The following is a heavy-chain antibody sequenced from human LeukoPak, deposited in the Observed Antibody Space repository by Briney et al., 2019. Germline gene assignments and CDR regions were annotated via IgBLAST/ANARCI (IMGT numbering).Heavy chain of an antibody. Sequence: GGSLRLSCAASGFTFSSYGMHWVRQAPGKGLEWVAVISYDGSNKYYADSVKGRFTISRDNSKNTLYLQMNSLRAEDTAVYYCAKDLSQVQLGYCGMDVWGQGTTVTVSS. CDR2: ISYDGSNK. CDR1: GFTFSSYG. J-gene: IGHJ6*02. CDR3: AKDLSQVQLGYCGMDV. D-gene: IGHD6-13*01. V-gene: IGHV3-30*18.